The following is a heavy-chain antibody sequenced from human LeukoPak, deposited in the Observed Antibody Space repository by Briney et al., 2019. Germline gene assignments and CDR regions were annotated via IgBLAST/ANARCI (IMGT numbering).Heavy chain of an antibody. CDR1: GFTFSSYS. CDR3: ASLPWLVRWVYY. D-gene: IGHD6-19*01. J-gene: IGHJ4*02. CDR2: ISSSSSYI. Sequence: PGGSLRLSCVASGFTFSSYSMNWVRQAPGKGLEWVSSISSSSSYIYYADSVKGRFTISRDNAKNSLYLEMNSLRAEDTAVYYCASLPWLVRWVYYWGQGTLVTV. V-gene: IGHV3-21*01.